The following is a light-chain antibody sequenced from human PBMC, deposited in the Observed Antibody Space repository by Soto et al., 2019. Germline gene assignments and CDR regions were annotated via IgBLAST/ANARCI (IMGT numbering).Light chain of an antibody. Sequence: QSVLTQPASVSGSPGQSITISCTGTSSDVGGYNYVSWYQQHPGKVPKLMIYDVTNRPSGVSNRFSGSKSGNTASLTSSGLQAEDEADYYCSSYTSSNTLVFGGGTKVTVL. J-gene: IGLJ2*01. CDR1: SSDVGGYNY. V-gene: IGLV2-14*03. CDR3: SSYTSSNTLV. CDR2: DVT.